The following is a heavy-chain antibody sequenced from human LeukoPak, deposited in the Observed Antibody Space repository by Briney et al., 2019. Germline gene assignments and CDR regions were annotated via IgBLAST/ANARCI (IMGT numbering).Heavy chain of an antibody. V-gene: IGHV3-48*03. J-gene: IGHJ4*02. CDR2: ISSSGSTI. CDR3: ARTGNYYDSSGYSN. Sequence: GGSLRLSCAASGFTFSSYEMNWVRQAPGKGLEWVSYISSSGSTIYYADSVKGRFTISRDNAKNSLYLQMNSLRAEDTAVYYCARTGNYYDSSGYSNWGQGTLVTVSS. CDR1: GFTFSSYE. D-gene: IGHD3-22*01.